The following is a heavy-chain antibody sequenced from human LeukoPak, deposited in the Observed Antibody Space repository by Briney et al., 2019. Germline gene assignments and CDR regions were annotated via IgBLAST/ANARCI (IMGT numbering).Heavy chain of an antibody. V-gene: IGHV3-74*01. D-gene: IGHD2/OR15-2a*01. J-gene: IGHJ4*02. CDR2: INSDGSWT. Sequence: GGSLRLSCAASGFTFSSSAMSWVRQAPGKGLEWVSHINSDGSWTSYADSVKGRFTISKDNAKNTVYLQMNSLRAEDTAVYYCVSFYETYWGRGTLVTVSS. CDR3: VSFYETY. CDR1: GFTFSSSA.